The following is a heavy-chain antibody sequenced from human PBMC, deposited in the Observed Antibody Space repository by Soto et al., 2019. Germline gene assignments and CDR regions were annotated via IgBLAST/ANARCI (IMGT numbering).Heavy chain of an antibody. CDR3: AKDKLGYCISTSCYSYFDY. J-gene: IGHJ4*02. CDR1: GFTFSSYG. CDR2: ISYDGSNK. V-gene: IGHV3-30*18. D-gene: IGHD2-2*03. Sequence: QVQLVESGGGVVQPGRSLRLSCAASGFTFSSYGMHWVRQAPGKGLEWVAVISYDGSNKYYADSVKGRFTISRDNSKKTLYLQMNSLRAEDTAVYYCAKDKLGYCISTSCYSYFDYWGQGTLVTVSS.